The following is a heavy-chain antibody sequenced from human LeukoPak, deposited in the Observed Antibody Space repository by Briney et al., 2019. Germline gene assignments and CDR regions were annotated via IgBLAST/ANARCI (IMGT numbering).Heavy chain of an antibody. CDR3: ARSKRDSYGLFDY. J-gene: IGHJ4*02. CDR1: GFTFSSYW. D-gene: IGHD5-18*01. CDR2: IKQDGSEK. V-gene: IGHV3-7*01. Sequence: GGSLRLSCAASGFTFSSYWMSWVRQAPGKGLEWVANIKQDGSEKYYVDSVKGRFTISRDNAKNSLYLQMNSLRAEDTAVYYCARSKRDSYGLFDYWGQGTLVTVSS.